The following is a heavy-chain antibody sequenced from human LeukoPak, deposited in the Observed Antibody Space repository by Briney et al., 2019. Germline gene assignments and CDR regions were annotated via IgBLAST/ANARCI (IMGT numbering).Heavy chain of an antibody. CDR3: ARLRLSWNDPFDY. Sequence: KSGESLKISCKGSGYYFTSYWLGWVRQMPGKGLEWMGIIYPGDSETRYSPSFQGQVTISADKSIRTAYLQWSSLKASDTAMYYCARLRLSWNDPFDYWGQGTLVTVSS. J-gene: IGHJ4*02. V-gene: IGHV5-51*01. D-gene: IGHD1-1*01. CDR1: GYYFTSYW. CDR2: IYPGDSET.